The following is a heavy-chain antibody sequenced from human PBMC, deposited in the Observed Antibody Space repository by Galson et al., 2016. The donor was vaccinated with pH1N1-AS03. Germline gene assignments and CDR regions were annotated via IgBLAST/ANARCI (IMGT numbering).Heavy chain of an antibody. V-gene: IGHV4-31*11. Sequence: TLSLTCADSGASINSNTNYWSWIRQFPGKGLEWIGYIFYTGTTYYSSSLTGRVTISVDTSKAQFSLELKSVTAADSAIYFCAREGVAGTFDFWGQGILVTVSS. J-gene: IGHJ4*02. D-gene: IGHD3-10*01. CDR1: GASINSNTNY. CDR2: IFYTGTT. CDR3: AREGVAGTFDF.